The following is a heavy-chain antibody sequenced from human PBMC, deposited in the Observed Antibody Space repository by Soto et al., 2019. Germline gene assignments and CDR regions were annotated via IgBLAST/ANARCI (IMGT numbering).Heavy chain of an antibody. CDR3: ARVRGYYDSRRYYYYGMDV. D-gene: IGHD3-22*01. Sequence: GASVKVSCKASGYTFTSYDINWVRQATGQGLEWMGWMNPNSGNTGYAQKFQGRVTMTRNTSISTAYMELSSLRSEDTAVYYCARVRGYYDSRRYYYYGMDVWGQGTTVTVSS. J-gene: IGHJ6*02. CDR1: GYTFTSYD. V-gene: IGHV1-8*01. CDR2: MNPNSGNT.